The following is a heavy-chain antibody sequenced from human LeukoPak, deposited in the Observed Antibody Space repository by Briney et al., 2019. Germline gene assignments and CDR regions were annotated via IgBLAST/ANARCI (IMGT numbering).Heavy chain of an antibody. V-gene: IGHV4-59*08. Sequence: SETLSLTCTVSGGSISFYYWSWIRQPPGKGLEWIGCIYFSGSTNYNPSLKSRVTISVDTSKNQFSLKLSSVTAADTAVYYCARHAYTWNDYFGSSGEVSGAFDIWGQGTMVTVSS. J-gene: IGHJ3*02. CDR1: GGSISFYY. CDR2: IYFSGST. D-gene: IGHD1-20*01. CDR3: ARHAYTWNDYFGSSGEVSGAFDI.